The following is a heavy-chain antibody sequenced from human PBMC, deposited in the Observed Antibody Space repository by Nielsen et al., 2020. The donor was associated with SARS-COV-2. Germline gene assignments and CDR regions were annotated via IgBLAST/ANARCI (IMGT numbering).Heavy chain of an antibody. Sequence: SETLSLTCTVSGGSISSSSYYWGWIRQPPGKGLEWIGYIYYSGSTNYNPSLKSRVTISVDTSKNQFSLKLSSVTAADTAVYYCAGPYSSSSGYYYGMDVWGQGTTVTVSS. V-gene: IGHV4-61*05. D-gene: IGHD6-6*01. CDR3: AGPYSSSSGYYYGMDV. J-gene: IGHJ6*02. CDR1: GGSISSSSYY. CDR2: IYYSGST.